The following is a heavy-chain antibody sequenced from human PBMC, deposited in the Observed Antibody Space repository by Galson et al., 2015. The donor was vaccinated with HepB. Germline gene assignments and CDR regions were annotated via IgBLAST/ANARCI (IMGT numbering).Heavy chain of an antibody. CDR2: IKSKTDGGTT. D-gene: IGHD1-26*01. V-gene: IGHV3-15*01. J-gene: IGHJ3*02. CDR1: GFTFSNAW. CDR3: TTDFASGSYHSGSAFDI. Sequence: SLRLSCAASGFTFSNAWMSWVRQAPGKGLEWVGRIKSKTDGGTTDYAAPVNGRFTISRDDSKNTLYLQMNSLKTEDTAVYYCTTDFASGSYHSGSAFDIWGQGTMVTVSS.